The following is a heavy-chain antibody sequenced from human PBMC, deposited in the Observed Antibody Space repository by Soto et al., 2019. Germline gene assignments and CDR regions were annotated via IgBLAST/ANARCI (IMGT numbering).Heavy chain of an antibody. CDR3: ARHVVVPAATYYYYYYMDV. Sequence: GESLKISCKGSGYSFTSYWIGWVRQMPGKSLEWMRIIYPGDSDTRYSPSFQGQVTISADKSISTAYLQWSSLKASDTAMYYCARHVVVPAATYYYYYYMDVWGKGTTVTVSS. D-gene: IGHD2-2*01. CDR1: GYSFTSYW. CDR2: IYPGDSDT. J-gene: IGHJ6*03. V-gene: IGHV5-51*01.